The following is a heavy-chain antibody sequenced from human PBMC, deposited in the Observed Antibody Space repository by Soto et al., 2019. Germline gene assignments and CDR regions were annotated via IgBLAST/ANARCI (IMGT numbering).Heavy chain of an antibody. V-gene: IGHV1-2*02. CDR2: INPNSGGT. CDR1: GYTFTCYY. J-gene: IGHJ6*02. D-gene: IGHD3-10*01. Sequence: SSVKVSCKASGYTFTCYYMHWVRQAPGQGLEWMGWINPNSGGTNYAQKFQGRVTMTRDTSISTAYMELSRLRSDDTAVYYCARVMVRGVSYGMDVWGQGTTVTVSS. CDR3: ARVMVRGVSYGMDV.